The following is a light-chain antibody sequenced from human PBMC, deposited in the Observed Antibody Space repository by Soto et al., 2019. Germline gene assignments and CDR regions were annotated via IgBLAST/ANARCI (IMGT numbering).Light chain of an antibody. CDR1: SSDIDAYNY. CDR3: GSYTTSSNYV. J-gene: IGLJ1*01. Sequence: QSFLTQPASVSGSPGQSITISCTGTSSDIDAYNYVSWYQQHPGKAPKLMIYDVSNRPSGISNRFSGSKSGNTASLTISGLQAEAEADYYCGSYTTSSNYVFGTGTKVTVL. CDR2: DVS. V-gene: IGLV2-14*01.